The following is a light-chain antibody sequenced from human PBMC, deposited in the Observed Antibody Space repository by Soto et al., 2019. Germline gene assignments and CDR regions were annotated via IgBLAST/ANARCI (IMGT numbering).Light chain of an antibody. CDR1: QSVSSS. CDR3: QQYQNWPYT. CDR2: GAS. Sequence: EIVMTQSPATLSVSPGERATLSCRASQSVSSSLAWYQQKPGQAPSLLIYGASTRAAGIPARFTGSGSGTQFTLTISSLHSEDFAVYYCQQYQNWPYTFGQGTKLEIK. V-gene: IGKV3-15*01. J-gene: IGKJ2*01.